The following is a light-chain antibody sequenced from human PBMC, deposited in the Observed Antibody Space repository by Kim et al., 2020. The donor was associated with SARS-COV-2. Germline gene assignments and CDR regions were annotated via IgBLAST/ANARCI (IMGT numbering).Light chain of an antibody. V-gene: IGKV3-20*01. J-gene: IGKJ2*01. CDR2: GAS. CDR3: QQYDPSFPYT. Sequence: EIVLTQSPGTLSLSPGERATLSCRTSETISSDYVAWYRHKPGQAPRFLIYGASTRATGIPERFSGSGSGTDFTLTISRLEPEDFAVYYCQQYDPSFPYTFGQGTKLEI. CDR1: ETISSDY.